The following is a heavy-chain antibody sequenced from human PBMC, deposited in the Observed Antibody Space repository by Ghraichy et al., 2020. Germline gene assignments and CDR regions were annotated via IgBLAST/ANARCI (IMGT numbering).Heavy chain of an antibody. CDR2: IRTSSDI. CDR3: SRDSESTGGNLIFHY. CDR1: GFTFSNFA. Sequence: GESLNISCAASGFTFSNFALNWVRQAPGKGLEWISYIRTSSDIYYADSVKGRFTISTDNAKNSLYLQMNSLRDEDTALYYCSRDSESTGGNLIFHYWGQGTLVTVSS. D-gene: IGHD4-23*01. V-gene: IGHV3-48*02. J-gene: IGHJ4*02.